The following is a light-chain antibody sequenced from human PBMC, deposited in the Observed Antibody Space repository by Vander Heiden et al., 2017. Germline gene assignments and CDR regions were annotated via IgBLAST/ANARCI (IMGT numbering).Light chain of an antibody. Sequence: QTVVTQEPSLSVSPGRTVTLTCGLNSGSVSTSYYPTWYQQTPGQAPRTLIYNTNTRSSGVPHRFSGSILGNKAALTITGAQADDESDYYCVLYMGSGIWVFGGGTKVTVL. V-gene: IGLV8-61*01. J-gene: IGLJ3*02. CDR1: SGSVSTSYY. CDR2: NTN. CDR3: VLYMGSGIWV.